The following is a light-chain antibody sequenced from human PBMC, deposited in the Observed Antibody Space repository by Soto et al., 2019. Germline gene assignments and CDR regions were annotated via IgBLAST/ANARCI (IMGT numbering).Light chain of an antibody. CDR1: QSVSGW. CDR2: DVS. CDR3: QQYESFSAT. J-gene: IGKJ1*01. V-gene: IGKV1-5*01. Sequence: DIQMTQSPSGLSASVGDTVTITCRASQSVSGWLAWYQQKPGKAPKLLIYDVSALPRGVPPRFSGSGSGTQFTLTISGLQPDDFATYYCQQYESFSATFGPGTKGDIK.